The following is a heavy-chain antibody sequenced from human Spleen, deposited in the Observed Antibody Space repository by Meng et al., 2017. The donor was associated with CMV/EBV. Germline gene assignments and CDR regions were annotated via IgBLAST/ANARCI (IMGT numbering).Heavy chain of an antibody. CDR2: IIPILGIA. V-gene: IGHV1-69*02. Sequence: SVKVSCKASGGTFSSYTISWVRQAPGQGLEWMGRIIPILGIANYAQKFQGRVTITADKSTSTAYMELSSLRSEDTAVYYCARVEGIAACPGSYGMDVWGQGTTVTVSS. J-gene: IGHJ6*02. D-gene: IGHD6-13*01. CDR1: GGTFSSYT. CDR3: ARVEGIAACPGSYGMDV.